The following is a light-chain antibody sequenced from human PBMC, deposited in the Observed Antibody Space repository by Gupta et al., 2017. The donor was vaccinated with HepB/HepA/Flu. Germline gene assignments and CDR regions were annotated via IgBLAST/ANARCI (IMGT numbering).Light chain of an antibody. CDR2: WAS. V-gene: IGKV4-1*01. CDR1: QSVLYSANNKNY. J-gene: IGKJ2*01. Sequence: DIVMTQSPDSLAVSLGERATINCKSSQSVLYSANNKNYLDWYQQKPGQPPQLLIYWASTGEHGGMDRCSGSGVGTDSNLTLISRQAEDVEVYYCQHEYRNHFMFTFGQGTKLEIK. CDR3: QHEYRNHFMFT.